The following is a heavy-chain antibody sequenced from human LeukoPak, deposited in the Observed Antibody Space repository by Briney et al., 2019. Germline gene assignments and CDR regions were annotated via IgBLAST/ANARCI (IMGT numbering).Heavy chain of an antibody. CDR1: GGSIGSSSHS. CDR3: AQSLGSSNWIGNWFDP. CDR2: IYYTGRT. Sequence: SETLSLTCTVSGGSIGSSSHSWGWLRQPPGKGLEWTGSIYYTGRTYYNPSLKSRVTISVDTSKNQFSLKLSSVTAADTAVYYCAQSLGSSNWIGNWFDPWGQGTLVTVSS. V-gene: IGHV4-39*01. J-gene: IGHJ5*02. D-gene: IGHD6-13*01.